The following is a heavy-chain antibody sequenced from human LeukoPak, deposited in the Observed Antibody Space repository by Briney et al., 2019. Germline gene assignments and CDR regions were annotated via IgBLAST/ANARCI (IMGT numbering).Heavy chain of an antibody. D-gene: IGHD6-19*01. V-gene: IGHV1-18*01. CDR2: ISAYNGNT. CDR3: ARSFQWLNGYYMDV. CDR1: GYTFTSYG. Sequence: ASVTVSCKASGYTFTSYGISWVRQAPGQGLEWMGWISAYNGNTNYAQKLQGRVTMTTDTSTSTAYMELRSLRSDDTAVYYCARSFQWLNGYYMDVWGKGTTVTVSS. J-gene: IGHJ6*03.